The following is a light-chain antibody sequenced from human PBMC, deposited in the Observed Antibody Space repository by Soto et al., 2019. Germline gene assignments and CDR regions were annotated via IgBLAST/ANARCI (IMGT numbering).Light chain of an antibody. CDR2: DAS. V-gene: IGKV3-11*01. J-gene: IGKJ4*01. Sequence: EIVLTQSPATLSLSPGERATLSCRASQSVSSYLAWYQQKPGQAPRLLIYDASNRATGIPARFSGSGSGTDFTLTISSLEPEDFEVYYCQQRSNWPPSFGGGTKVDI. CDR3: QQRSNWPPS. CDR1: QSVSSY.